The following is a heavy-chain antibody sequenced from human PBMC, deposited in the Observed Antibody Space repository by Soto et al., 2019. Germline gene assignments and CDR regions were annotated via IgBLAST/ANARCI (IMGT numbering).Heavy chain of an antibody. CDR1: GGTFGGYY. V-gene: IGHV4-34*01. Sequence: PSETLCLTCAVYGGTFGGYYWRWIRQPPGKGLEWIGEINHSGSTNNNPSLKSRVTISVDTSKNQFSLKLSSVTAADMAVYYCARGLRSWTYYFDYWGQGIQVTVSS. D-gene: IGHD6-13*01. CDR2: INHSGST. CDR3: ARGLRSWTYYFDY. J-gene: IGHJ4*02.